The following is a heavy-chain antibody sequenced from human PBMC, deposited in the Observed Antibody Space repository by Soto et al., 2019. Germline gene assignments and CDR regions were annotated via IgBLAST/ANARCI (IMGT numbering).Heavy chain of an antibody. CDR1: GDSVSSNSAA. J-gene: IGHJ4*02. Sequence: PSQTRSLTCAISGDSVSSNSAAWNLIRQSPSRGLEWLGRTYYRSKWYNDYAVSVKSRITINPDTSKNQFSLQLNSVTPEDTAVYYCARNYDFWSGYPEGYYFDYWGQGTLVTAPQ. CDR2: TYYRSKWYN. D-gene: IGHD3-3*01. CDR3: ARNYDFWSGYPEGYYFDY. V-gene: IGHV6-1*01.